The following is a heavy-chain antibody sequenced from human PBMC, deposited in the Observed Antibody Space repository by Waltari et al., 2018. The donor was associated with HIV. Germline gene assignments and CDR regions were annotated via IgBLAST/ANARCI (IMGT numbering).Heavy chain of an antibody. V-gene: IGHV4-31*03. CDR2: IYYSGST. CDR1: GGSIRSGGYY. J-gene: IGHJ4*02. D-gene: IGHD6-13*01. CDR3: ARAPPSRSIAAAGSGAPFDY. Sequence: QVQLQESGPGLVKPSQTLSLTCTVSGGSIRSGGYYWSWLRPHPGKGLEWIGYIYYSGSTYYNPSLKSRVTISVDTSKNQFSLKLSSVTAADTAVYYCARAPPSRSIAAAGSGAPFDYWGQGTLVTVSS.